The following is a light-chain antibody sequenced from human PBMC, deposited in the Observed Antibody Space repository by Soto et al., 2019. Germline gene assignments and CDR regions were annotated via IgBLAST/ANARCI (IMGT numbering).Light chain of an antibody. V-gene: IGKV1-39*01. CDR1: QTIGSL. Sequence: DIQMTQPPSSLSASVGDRVTITCRASQTIGSLLNWYQQRPRNAPNLLIFASSRLHSGVPPRFSGSGSGTDFTLTITSLQPEDFAAYYCQQSYETPYTFGPGTKVDIK. CDR3: QQSYETPYT. CDR2: ASS. J-gene: IGKJ2*01.